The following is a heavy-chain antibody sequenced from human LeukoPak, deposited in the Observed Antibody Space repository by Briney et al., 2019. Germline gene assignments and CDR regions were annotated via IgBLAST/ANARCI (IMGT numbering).Heavy chain of an antibody. CDR2: INPLLNIP. CDR1: GGTFSSYG. V-gene: IGHV1-69*04. Sequence: GASVKVSCKASGGTFSSYGFSWIRQAPGQGLEWMGRINPLLNIPNYAQKFQGRLAITADKSTSTTYMDLTHLISDDTAVYYCARDGQVGHNYFDPWGQGTLVIVSS. J-gene: IGHJ5*02. D-gene: IGHD1-26*01. CDR3: ARDGQVGHNYFDP.